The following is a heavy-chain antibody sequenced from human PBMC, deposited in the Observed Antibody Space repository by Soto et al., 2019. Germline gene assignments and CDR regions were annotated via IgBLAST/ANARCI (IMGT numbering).Heavy chain of an antibody. CDR1: GGSISSSSYY. CDR2: IYYSGST. D-gene: IGHD3-10*01. V-gene: IGHV4-39*01. J-gene: IGHJ6*02. Sequence: SETLSLTCTVSGGSISSSSYYWGWIRQPPGKGLEWIGSIYYSGSTYYNPSLKSRVTISVDTSKNQFSLKLSPLTAADTAVYYCARQTSDYYGSGSYFSRFVNYYYYGMDVWGQGTTVTVSS. CDR3: ARQTSDYYGSGSYFSRFVNYYYYGMDV.